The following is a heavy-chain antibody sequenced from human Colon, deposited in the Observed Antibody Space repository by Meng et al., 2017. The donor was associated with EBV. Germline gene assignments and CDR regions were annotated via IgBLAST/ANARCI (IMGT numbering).Heavy chain of an antibody. Sequence: LVGAGGGLSQPGGSLRLSCAASGCTVSSNYMTWVRQAPAKGLEWVSVIYSGGGTYLADSVKGRFTISRDNSKNTLYLQMNSLRAEDTAVYYCARYGDYAPKDWGQGTLVTVSS. J-gene: IGHJ4*02. CDR3: ARYGDYAPKD. CDR1: GCTVSSNY. CDR2: IYSGGGT. D-gene: IGHD4-17*01. V-gene: IGHV3-53*01.